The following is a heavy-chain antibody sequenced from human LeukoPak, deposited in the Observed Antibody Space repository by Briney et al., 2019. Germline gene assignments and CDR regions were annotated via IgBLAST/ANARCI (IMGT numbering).Heavy chain of an antibody. CDR2: IYHSGST. D-gene: IGHD1-26*01. CDR3: ARLVGGSYPYLD. Sequence: PSETLSLTCAVSGYSISSGCYWGWIRQPPGKGLEWIGSIYHSGSTYYNPSLKSRVTISVDTSKNQFSLKLSSVTAADTAVYYCARLVGGSYPYLDWGQGTLVTVSS. V-gene: IGHV4-38-2*01. CDR1: GYSISSGCY. J-gene: IGHJ4*02.